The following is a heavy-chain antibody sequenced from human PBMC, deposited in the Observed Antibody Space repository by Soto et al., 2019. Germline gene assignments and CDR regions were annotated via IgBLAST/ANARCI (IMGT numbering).Heavy chain of an antibody. Sequence: PSETLSLTCTVSGGSISSVVYYWSWIRQHPGKGLEWIGYIYYSGSTYYNPSLKSRVTISVDTSKNQFSLKLSSVTAADTAVYYCATSSSFSFDYWGQGTLVTVSS. CDR1: GGSISSVVYY. J-gene: IGHJ4*02. D-gene: IGHD6-6*01. CDR2: IYYSGST. CDR3: ATSSSFSFDY. V-gene: IGHV4-31*03.